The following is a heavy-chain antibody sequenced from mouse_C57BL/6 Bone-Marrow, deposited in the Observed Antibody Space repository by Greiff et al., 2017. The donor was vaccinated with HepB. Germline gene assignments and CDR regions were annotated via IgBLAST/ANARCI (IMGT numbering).Heavy chain of an antibody. V-gene: IGHV1-50*01. CDR1: GYTFTSYW. D-gene: IGHD2-10*01. Sequence: QVQLKQPGAELVKPGASVKLSCKASGYTFTSYWMQWVKQRPGQGLEWIGEIDPSDSYTNYNQKFKGKATLTVDTSSSTAYMQLSSLTSEDSAVYYCAREIWNLLWGYYFDYWGQGTTLTVSS. CDR2: IDPSDSYT. J-gene: IGHJ2*01. CDR3: AREIWNLLWGYYFDY.